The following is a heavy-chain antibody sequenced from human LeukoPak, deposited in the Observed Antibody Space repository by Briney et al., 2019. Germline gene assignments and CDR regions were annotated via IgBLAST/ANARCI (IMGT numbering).Heavy chain of an antibody. CDR3: ARELYYYDSSGYYLGAFDI. CDR1: GFTFSSYG. V-gene: IGHV3-21*01. D-gene: IGHD3-22*01. Sequence: GGSLRLSCAASGFTFSSYGMHWVRQAPGKGLEWVSSISSSSSYIYYADSVKGRFTISRDNAKNSLYLQMNSLRAEDTAVYYCARELYYYDSSGYYLGAFDIWGQGTMVTVSS. CDR2: ISSSSSYI. J-gene: IGHJ3*02.